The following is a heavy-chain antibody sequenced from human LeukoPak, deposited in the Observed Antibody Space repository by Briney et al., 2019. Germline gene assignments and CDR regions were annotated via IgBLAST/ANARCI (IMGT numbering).Heavy chain of an antibody. Sequence: PSETLSLTCAVYGESFSGYYWCWIRQPPGKGLEWSWEINHSGSTNYNPSLKSRVTISVDTSKNQFSLKLSSVTAADTAVYYCARGPRGGGLDYWGQGTLVTVSS. D-gene: IGHD3-10*01. CDR3: ARGPRGGGLDY. J-gene: IGHJ4*02. CDR2: INHSGST. CDR1: GESFSGYY. V-gene: IGHV4-34*01.